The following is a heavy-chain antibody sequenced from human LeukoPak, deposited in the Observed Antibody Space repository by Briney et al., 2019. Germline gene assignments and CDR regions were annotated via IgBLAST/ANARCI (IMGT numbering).Heavy chain of an antibody. D-gene: IGHD3-10*01. CDR3: ARGGYYGSGSPDLDY. Sequence: PSETLSLTCTVSGGSISSGDYYWSWIRQPPGKGLEWIGYIYYSGSTYYNPSLKSRVTISVDRSKNQFSLKLSSVTAADTAVYYCARGGYYGSGSPDLDYWGQGTLVTVSS. V-gene: IGHV4-30-4*08. CDR2: IYYSGST. CDR1: GGSISSGDYY. J-gene: IGHJ4*02.